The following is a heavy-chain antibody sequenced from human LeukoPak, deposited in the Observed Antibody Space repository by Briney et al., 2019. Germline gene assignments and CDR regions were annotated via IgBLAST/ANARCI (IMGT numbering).Heavy chain of an antibody. CDR3: ARASSPGYYFDY. D-gene: IGHD2-2*01. Sequence: PSETRSLTCSASGGSISSGGYYWTWIRQRPGKGLEWIGYIYYSGSTYYNPSLKSRLIISLDTSKNQFSLKLSSVTAADSALYYCARASSPGYYFDYWGQGTLVTVSS. CDR1: GGSISSGGYY. J-gene: IGHJ4*02. V-gene: IGHV4-31*03. CDR2: IYYSGST.